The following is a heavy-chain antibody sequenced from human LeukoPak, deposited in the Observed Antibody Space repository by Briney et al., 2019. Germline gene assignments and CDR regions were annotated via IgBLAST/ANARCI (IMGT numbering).Heavy chain of an antibody. D-gene: IGHD3/OR15-3a*01. CDR3: AKDTFQYVGVGTDFDY. CDR2: ISGSGGST. V-gene: IGHV3-23*01. CDR1: GFTFSSYA. J-gene: IGHJ4*02. Sequence: GGSLRLSCAASGFTFSSYAMSWVRQAPGKGLEWVSAISGSGGSTYYADSVKGRSTISRDNSKNTLYLQMNSLRAEDTAVYYCAKDTFQYVGVGTDFDYWGQGTLVTVSS.